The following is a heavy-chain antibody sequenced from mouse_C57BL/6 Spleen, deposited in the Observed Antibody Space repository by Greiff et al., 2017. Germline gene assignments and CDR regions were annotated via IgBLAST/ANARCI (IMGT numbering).Heavy chain of an antibody. D-gene: IGHD2-2*01. CDR1: GYTFTSYW. Sequence: QVQLQQPGAELVKPGASVKLSCKASGYTFTSYWMHWVKQRPGQGLERIGMIHPNSGSTNYNEKFKSKATLTVDKSSSTAYMQLSSLTSEDSAVYYCARKGYDDYAMDYWGQGTSVTVSS. CDR2: IHPNSGST. CDR3: ARKGYDDYAMDY. V-gene: IGHV1-64*01. J-gene: IGHJ4*01.